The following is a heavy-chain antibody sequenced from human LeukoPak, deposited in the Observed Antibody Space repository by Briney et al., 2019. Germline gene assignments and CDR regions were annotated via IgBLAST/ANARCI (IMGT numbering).Heavy chain of an antibody. D-gene: IGHD2-8*01. CDR3: AKDHPESYCTNGVCPLDY. CDR1: GFTVSSYY. V-gene: IGHV3-23*01. J-gene: IGHJ4*02. CDR2: ISGSGGST. Sequence: GGSLRLSCAASGFTVSSYYMNWVRQAPGKELEWVSAISGSGGSTYYADSVKGRFTISRDNSKNTLYLQMNSLRAEDTAVYYCAKDHPESYCTNGVCPLDYWGQGTLVTVSS.